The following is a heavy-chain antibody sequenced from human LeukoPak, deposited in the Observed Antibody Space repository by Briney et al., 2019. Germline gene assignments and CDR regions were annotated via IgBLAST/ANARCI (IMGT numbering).Heavy chain of an antibody. CDR3: ARDHVGNGRPRPYYFEH. V-gene: IGHV1-2*02. CDR1: GYTFTAYY. J-gene: IGHJ4*02. D-gene: IGHD2-8*01. CDR2: INPNSGAT. Sequence: ASVKVSCKPPGYTFTAYYLHWVRQAPGQALEGMGWINPNSGATMYAEKFQGRVTMTRDTSISTAYMELSSLRSDDTALYYCARDHVGNGRPRPYYFEHWGQGTLVTVSS.